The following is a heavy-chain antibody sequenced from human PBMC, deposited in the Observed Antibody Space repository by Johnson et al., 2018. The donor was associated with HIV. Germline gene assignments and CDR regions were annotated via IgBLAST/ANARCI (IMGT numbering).Heavy chain of an antibody. CDR1: GFTFDDYG. CDR2: ISWNSGSI. Sequence: VQLVESEGGVVRPGGSLRLSCAASGFTFDDYGMSWVRQAPWKGLEWVSGISWNSGSIDYADSVKGRFTISRDNAKNYLYLQMNSLRAEDTALYYCTRDWGEDGYTWGLGFDIWGPGTVVTVSS. D-gene: IGHD5-24*01. CDR3: TRDWGEDGYTWGLGFDI. V-gene: IGHV3-20*04. J-gene: IGHJ3*02.